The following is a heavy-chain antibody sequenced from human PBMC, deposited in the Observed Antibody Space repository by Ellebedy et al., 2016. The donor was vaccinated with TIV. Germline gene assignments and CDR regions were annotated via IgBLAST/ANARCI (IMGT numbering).Heavy chain of an antibody. D-gene: IGHD1-1*01. J-gene: IGHJ3*02. CDR3: ARAYFAGTTHDAFDI. CDR2: INHSGST. CDR1: GGSFSGYY. Sequence: SETLSLXXAVYGGSFSGYYWSWIRQPPGKGLEWIGEINHSGSTNYNPSLKSRVTISVDTSKNQFSLKLSSVTAADTAVYYCARAYFAGTTHDAFDIWGQGTMVTVSS. V-gene: IGHV4-34*01.